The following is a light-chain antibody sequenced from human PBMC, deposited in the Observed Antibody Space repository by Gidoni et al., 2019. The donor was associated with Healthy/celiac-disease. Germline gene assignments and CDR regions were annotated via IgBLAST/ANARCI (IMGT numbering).Light chain of an antibody. CDR3: AAWDDSLNGWV. Sequence: QSVLTQAPSASATPGQKVSISCSGSSSNIGGNTVNWYQQIPGTAPKLLIYTNNQRPSGVPDRFSGSKSGTSASLAITGLQSEDEADYYCAAWDDSLNGWVFGGGTKLTVL. CDR1: SSNIGGNT. J-gene: IGLJ3*02. CDR2: TNN. V-gene: IGLV1-44*01.